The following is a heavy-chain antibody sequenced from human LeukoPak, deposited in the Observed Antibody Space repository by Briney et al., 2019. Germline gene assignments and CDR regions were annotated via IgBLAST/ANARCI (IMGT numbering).Heavy chain of an antibody. CDR2: IGGSGGST. D-gene: IGHD3-22*01. Sequence: GGSLRLSCAASGFTFSSYAMSWVRQAPGKGLEWVSAIGGSGGSTYYADSVKGRFTISRDNSKNTLYLQMNSLRAEDTAVYYCAKAVTMIVVGEDAFDIWGQGTMVTVSS. CDR1: GFTFSSYA. V-gene: IGHV3-23*01. J-gene: IGHJ3*02. CDR3: AKAVTMIVVGEDAFDI.